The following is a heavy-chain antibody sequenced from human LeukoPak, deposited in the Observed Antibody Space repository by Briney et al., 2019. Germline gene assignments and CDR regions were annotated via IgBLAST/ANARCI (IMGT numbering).Heavy chain of an antibody. CDR3: ARSGTSEAYFDY. CDR1: GGSTSSSSYY. V-gene: IGHV4-39*01. Sequence: SETLSLTCTVSGGSTSSSSYYWGWIRQPPGKGLEWIGSIYYSGSTYYNPSLKSRVTISVDTSKNQFSLKLSSVTAADTAVYYCARSGTSEAYFDYWGQGTLVTVSS. CDR2: IYYSGST. D-gene: IGHD1-26*01. J-gene: IGHJ4*02.